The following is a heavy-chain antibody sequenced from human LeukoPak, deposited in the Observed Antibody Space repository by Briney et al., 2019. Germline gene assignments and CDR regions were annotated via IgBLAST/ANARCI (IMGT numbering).Heavy chain of an antibody. CDR2: ISGSGRSL. CDR3: ATEVVY. CDR1: GFNSNDYV. Sequence: VGSLRLSCAASGFNSNDYVMSWVRQAPGKGLEWVSSISGSGRSLYYADSIKGRFNISRDNSKHILYLQMDSLRAEDTAIYYCATEVVYWGQGALVTVS. J-gene: IGHJ4*02. V-gene: IGHV3-23*01.